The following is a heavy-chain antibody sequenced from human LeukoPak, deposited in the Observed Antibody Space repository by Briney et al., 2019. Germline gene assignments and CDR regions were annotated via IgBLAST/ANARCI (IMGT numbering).Heavy chain of an antibody. D-gene: IGHD2-15*01. J-gene: IGHJ4*02. Sequence: GASLRLSCAASGFTFSSYAMSWVRQAPGKGLEWVSAISGSGGSTYYADSAKGRFTISRDNSKNTLYLQMNSLRAEDTAVYYCAKERYCSGGSCPTWFDYWGQGTLVTVSS. CDR1: GFTFSSYA. CDR2: ISGSGGST. V-gene: IGHV3-23*01. CDR3: AKERYCSGGSCPTWFDY.